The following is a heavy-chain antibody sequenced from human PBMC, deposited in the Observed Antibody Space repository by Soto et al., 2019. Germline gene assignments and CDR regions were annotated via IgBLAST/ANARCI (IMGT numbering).Heavy chain of an antibody. CDR2: MNPDRGDT. V-gene: IGHV1-8*01. J-gene: IGHJ3*02. Sequence: QVQLVQSGAEVKKPGASVKVSCKASGYTFTNYNSNWVRQVTGQGLEWMGWMNPDRGDTGFAQKFHSRLTMTRNTSISTAYMELSSLRSEDTALYYCARLYGDYTKAACAIWGQATVVTVSS. CDR1: GYTFTNYN. CDR3: ARLYGDYTKAACAI. D-gene: IGHD4-17*01.